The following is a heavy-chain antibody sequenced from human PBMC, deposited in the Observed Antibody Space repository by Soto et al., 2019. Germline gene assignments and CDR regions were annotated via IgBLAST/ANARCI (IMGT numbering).Heavy chain of an antibody. CDR2: IIPISGTA. CDR3: ARSQGSSTSLEIYYYYYYGMDV. Sequence: QVQLVQSGAEVKKPGSSVKVSCTASGGTFSSYAISWVRQAPGQGLEWMGGIIPISGTANYAQKFQGRVTITTDESTSTAYMELSSLRSEDTAVYYCARSQGSSTSLEIYYYYYYGMDVWGQGNTVTVSS. V-gene: IGHV1-69*01. J-gene: IGHJ6*02. D-gene: IGHD2-2*01. CDR1: GGTFSSYA.